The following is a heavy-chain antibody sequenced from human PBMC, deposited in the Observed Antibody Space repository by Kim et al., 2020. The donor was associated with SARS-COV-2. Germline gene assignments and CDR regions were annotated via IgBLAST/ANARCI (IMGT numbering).Heavy chain of an antibody. CDR1: GYTFSNYA. J-gene: IGHJ5*02. D-gene: IGHD2-2*01. V-gene: IGHV1-3*01. CDR2: IIGGSGNT. CDR3: ARDLGVPTPSFDP. Sequence: ASVKVSCKASGYTFSNYAMHWVRQAPGQSLEWMGWIIGGSGNTKYSQKFQGRVTITRDTSATTAYLEVSSLKPEDTAFYYCARDLGVPTPSFDPWGQGTLVTVSS.